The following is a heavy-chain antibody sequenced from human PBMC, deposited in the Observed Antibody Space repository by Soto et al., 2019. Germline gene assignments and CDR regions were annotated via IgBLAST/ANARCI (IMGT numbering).Heavy chain of an antibody. V-gene: IGHV1-18*01. CDR2: ISAYNGNT. D-gene: IGHD1-26*01. J-gene: IGHJ4*02. CDR3: ARDGPPAAWWELQPPFDY. CDR1: GYTFTSYG. Sequence: QVQLVQSGAEVKKPGASVKVSCKASGYTFTSYGISWVRQAPGQGLEWMGWISAYNGNTNYAQKLQGRVTMTTDTSTSTAYMELRRLRSDDTAVYYCARDGPPAAWWELQPPFDYWGQGTLVTVSS.